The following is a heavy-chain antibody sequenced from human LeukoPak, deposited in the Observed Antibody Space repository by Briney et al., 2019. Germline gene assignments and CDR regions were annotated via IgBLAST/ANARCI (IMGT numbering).Heavy chain of an antibody. J-gene: IGHJ4*02. CDR1: EYTSTGFY. D-gene: IGHD6-13*01. CDR2: INPNSGGT. Sequence: ASVKVSCKASEYTSTGFYMHWVRQAPGQGLEWMGRINPNSGGTTYVQNFQGRVTMTTDTSITTAYMELSRLRSDDTAVYYCARGYSSSWLDYWGQGTLVTVSS. CDR3: ARGYSSSWLDY. V-gene: IGHV1-2*06.